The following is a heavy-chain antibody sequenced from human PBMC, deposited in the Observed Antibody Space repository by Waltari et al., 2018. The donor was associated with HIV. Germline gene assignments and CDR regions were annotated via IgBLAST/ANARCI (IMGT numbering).Heavy chain of an antibody. J-gene: IGHJ6*02. V-gene: IGHV2-5*02. Sequence: QITLKESGPTLVKPTQTLTLTCTFSGFSLSTSGVGVGWIRQPPGKALEWLALIYWDDDKRYRPSLKSRLTITKDTSKNQVVLTMTNMDPVDTATDYCAHHTSIAAAGRGPDYYYYYGMDVWGQGTTVTVSS. CDR1: GFSLSTSGVG. CDR2: IYWDDDK. CDR3: AHHTSIAAAGRGPDYYYYYGMDV. D-gene: IGHD6-13*01.